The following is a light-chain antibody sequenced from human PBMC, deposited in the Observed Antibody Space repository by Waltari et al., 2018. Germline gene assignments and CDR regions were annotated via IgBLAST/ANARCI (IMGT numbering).Light chain of an antibody. CDR1: SSAVGVYSF. J-gene: IGLJ2*01. Sequence: QSALTQPASLSGSPGQSITISCTGISSAVGVYSFVSWYQQHPGKAPELVIYDVSNRPSGVSHRFSGSSSGDTASLTISGLQAEDEADYFCCSYTSTSVVFGGGTKLTVL. CDR3: CSYTSTSVV. V-gene: IGLV2-14*03. CDR2: DVS.